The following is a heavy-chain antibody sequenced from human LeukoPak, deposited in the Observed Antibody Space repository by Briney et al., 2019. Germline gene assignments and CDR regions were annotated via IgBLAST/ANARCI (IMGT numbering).Heavy chain of an antibody. J-gene: IGHJ6*03. CDR3: ARLPVLRYFDWPAVCYYYYMDV. Sequence: GGSLRLSCAASGFTFSNDWMSWVRQAPGKGLEWVANIKQEGSEIYYVDSVKGRFTISKDNAKNSLYLQMNSLRAEDTAVYYCARLPVLRYFDWPAVCYYYYMDVWGKGITVTVSS. V-gene: IGHV3-7*01. D-gene: IGHD3-9*01. CDR1: GFTFSNDW. CDR2: IKQEGSEI.